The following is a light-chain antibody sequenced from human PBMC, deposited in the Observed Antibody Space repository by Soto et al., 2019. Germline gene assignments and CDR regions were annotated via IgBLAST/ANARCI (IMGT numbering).Light chain of an antibody. V-gene: IGKV1-5*03. CDR1: QTISSW. CDR3: QHYNSYSEA. CDR2: KAS. J-gene: IGKJ1*01. Sequence: DIQMNQASSTLSGSVGDRVTITCRASQTISSWLAWYQQKPGKAPKLLIYKASTLKSGVPSRFSGSGSGTEFTLTISSXQPDDFATYYCQHYNSYSEAFGQGTKVDIK.